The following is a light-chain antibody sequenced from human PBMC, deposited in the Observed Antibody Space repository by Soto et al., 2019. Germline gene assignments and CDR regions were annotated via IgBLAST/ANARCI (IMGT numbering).Light chain of an antibody. Sequence: QSVLTQPASVSGSPGQSITISCAGTRSDIGASNSVSWYQHLPGRPPTLIIYEATHRPSGVSERFSCSKTGDTASLTISGLQADDEAEYFGISYKTDDTVVFGSGTKLTVL. CDR2: EAT. J-gene: IGLJ1*01. CDR3: ISYKTDDTVV. CDR1: RSDIGASNS. V-gene: IGLV2-14*01.